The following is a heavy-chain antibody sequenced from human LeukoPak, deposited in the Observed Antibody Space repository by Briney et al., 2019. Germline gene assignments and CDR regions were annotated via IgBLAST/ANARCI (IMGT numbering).Heavy chain of an antibody. J-gene: IGHJ4*02. CDR3: AKEPTIVVVSLFDY. D-gene: IGHD3-22*01. V-gene: IGHV3-23*01. CDR2: ISASGGST. CDR1: GFTFSSSA. Sequence: AGGSLRLSCAASGFTFSSSAMSWVRQVPGKGLEWVSGISASGGSTYYADSVKGRFTISRDNSKNTLYLQMNSLRAEDTAVYYCAKEPTIVVVSLFDYWGQGTLVTVSS.